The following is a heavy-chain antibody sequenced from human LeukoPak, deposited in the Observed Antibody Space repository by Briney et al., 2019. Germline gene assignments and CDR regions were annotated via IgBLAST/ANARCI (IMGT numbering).Heavy chain of an antibody. CDR1: GYTFTGYY. D-gene: IGHD5-24*01. J-gene: IGHJ6*03. V-gene: IGHV1-2*02. CDR3: ARDGVLPPHLYREMATINYYYYVDV. CDR2: INPNSGGT. Sequence: GASVKVSCKASGYTFTGYYMHWVRQAPGQGLEWMGWINPNSGGTNYAQKFQGRVTMTRDTSISTAYMELSRLRSDDTAVYYCARDGVLPPHLYREMATINYYYYVDVWGKGTTVTISS.